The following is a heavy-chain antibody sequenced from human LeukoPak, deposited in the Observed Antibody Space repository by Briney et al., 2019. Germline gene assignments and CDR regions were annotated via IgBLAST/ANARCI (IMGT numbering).Heavy chain of an antibody. CDR2: IIPILSIA. CDR3: ARDHEADYGGNSDLDY. CDR1: GGTFSSYA. J-gene: IGHJ4*02. D-gene: IGHD4-17*01. Sequence: ASVKVSCKASGGTFSSYAISWVRQAPGQGLEWMGRIIPILSIANYAQKFQGRVTITADKSTSTAYMELSSLRSEDTAVYYCARDHEADYGGNSDLDYWGQGTLVTVSS. V-gene: IGHV1-69*04.